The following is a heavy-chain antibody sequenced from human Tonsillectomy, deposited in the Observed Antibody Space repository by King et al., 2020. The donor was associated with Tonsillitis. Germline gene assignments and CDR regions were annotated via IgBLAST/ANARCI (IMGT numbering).Heavy chain of an antibody. Sequence: QLVQSGAEVKKPGASVQVSCKASGYTFTNYYMHWVRQAPGQGLEWMGIINPSGGSTSYAQKFQGRVTMTRDTSTRTVYMELSSLKSEDTAVYYCARSLVGVDDAFDIWGQGTMVTVSS. J-gene: IGHJ3*02. V-gene: IGHV1-46*03. CDR3: ARSLVGVDDAFDI. CDR1: GYTFTNYY. CDR2: INPSGGST. D-gene: IGHD1-26*01.